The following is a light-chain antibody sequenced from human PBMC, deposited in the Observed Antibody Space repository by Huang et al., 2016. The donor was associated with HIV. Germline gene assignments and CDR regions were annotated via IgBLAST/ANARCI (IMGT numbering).Light chain of an antibody. CDR2: KAS. CDR1: QSISRW. CDR3: QQYNSYPYT. Sequence: DIQMTQPPSTLSASVGDRVTITCRASQSISRWLVWYQQKPGKAPKLLIYKASTLESGVPSRCSGSGSGTKFSLTISSLQPDDLASYYCQQYNSYPYTFGQGTKLEIK. V-gene: IGKV1-5*03. J-gene: IGKJ2*01.